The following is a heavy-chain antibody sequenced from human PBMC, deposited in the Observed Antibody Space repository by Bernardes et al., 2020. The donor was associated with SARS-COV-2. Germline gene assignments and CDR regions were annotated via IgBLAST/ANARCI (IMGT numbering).Heavy chain of an antibody. CDR1: GFTVSSYW. V-gene: IGHV3-74*01. CDR2: ISTDGSYT. J-gene: IGHJ4*02. Sequence: GGSLRLSCAVSGFTVSSYWMQWVRQAPGKGLVWVSRISTDGSYTNYADSVKGRFTISRDNARNTLYLQMNSLRAEDTAVYYCASKFDWGQGTLVAVSS. CDR3: ASKFD. D-gene: IGHD3-10*01.